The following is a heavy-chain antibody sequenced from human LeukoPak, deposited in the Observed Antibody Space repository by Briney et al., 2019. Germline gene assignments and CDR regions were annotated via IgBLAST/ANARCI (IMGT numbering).Heavy chain of an antibody. Sequence: GGSLRLSCEASGFTFSSYWMSWVRQAPGKGLEWVANIKTDGSEKYYVDSVKGRFTISRDIAKNTLYLQMNSLRAEDTGVYYCAKDHYWSIDYWGRGTLVTVSS. CDR1: GFTFSSYW. CDR3: AKDHYWSIDY. D-gene: IGHD3-3*01. CDR2: IKTDGSEK. V-gene: IGHV3-7*01. J-gene: IGHJ4*02.